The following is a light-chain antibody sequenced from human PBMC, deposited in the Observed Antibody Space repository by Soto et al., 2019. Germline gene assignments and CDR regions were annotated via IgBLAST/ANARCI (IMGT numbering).Light chain of an antibody. CDR1: QSITSNF. CDR3: QQYGRSPLMYT. J-gene: IGKJ2*01. V-gene: IGKV3-20*01. Sequence: EIVLTQSPGTLSLSPGERATLSCRASQSITSNFLAWYQQKPGQAPRLLIYGASTRAAGVPDRFSGSGSGKDFTLNITRLEAEDFAVYYCQQYGRSPLMYTFGQGTKLGV. CDR2: GAS.